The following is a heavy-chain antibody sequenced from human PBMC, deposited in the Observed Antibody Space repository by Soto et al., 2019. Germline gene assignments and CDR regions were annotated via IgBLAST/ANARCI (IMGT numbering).Heavy chain of an antibody. CDR1: GDSVSSKMAA. CDR3: ARVPLRAARFTFDY. Sequence: PSQTLSRTCAFSGDSVSSKMAAWKWFRKSQSRGLEWLGRTYYRSKWYNDYAVSVKSRITINPDTSKNQFSLQLNSVTPEDTAVYYCARVPLRAARFTFDYWGQGTLVTVSS. V-gene: IGHV6-1*01. D-gene: IGHD6-6*01. J-gene: IGHJ4*02. CDR2: TYYRSKWYN.